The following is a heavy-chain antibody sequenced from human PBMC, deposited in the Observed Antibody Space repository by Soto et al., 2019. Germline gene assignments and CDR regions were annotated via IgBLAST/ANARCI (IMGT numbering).Heavy chain of an antibody. D-gene: IGHD6-13*01. Sequence: SETLSLTCAVYGGSFSGYYWSWVRQPPGKGLEWIGNIYHNGNTNYNPSLKSRVTISVDTSKKQFSLKLNSVTAADTAMYYCARHIAAAGWSRWANDYWGQGTLVTVSS. CDR3: ARHIAAAGWSRWANDY. CDR1: GGSFSGYY. J-gene: IGHJ4*02. CDR2: IYHNGNT. V-gene: IGHV4-59*01.